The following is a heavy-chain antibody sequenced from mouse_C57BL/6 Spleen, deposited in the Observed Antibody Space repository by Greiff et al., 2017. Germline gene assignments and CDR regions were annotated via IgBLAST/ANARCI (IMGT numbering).Heavy chain of an antibody. CDR3: ARTYGSSYGYFDV. J-gene: IGHJ1*03. D-gene: IGHD1-1*01. CDR2: IDPKSGGT. V-gene: IGHV1-72*01. Sequence: VQLQQPGAELVKPGASVKLSCKASGYTFTSYWMHWVKQRTGRGLEWIGRIDPKSGGTKYNEKFKSKATLTVDKPASTAYMQLSSLTSEDSAVYYCARTYGSSYGYFDVWGTGTTVTVSS. CDR1: GYTFTSYW.